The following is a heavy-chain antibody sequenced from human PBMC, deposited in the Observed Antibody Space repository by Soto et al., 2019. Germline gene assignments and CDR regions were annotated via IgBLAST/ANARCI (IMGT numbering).Heavy chain of an antibody. CDR2: IRCDGSNK. CDR1: GFTFSSYG. Sequence: QVQLVESGGGVVQPGRSLRLSCAASGFTFSSYGMHWVRQAPGKGLEWVAGIRCDGSNKYYADSVKGRFTISRDNTKNTLYLRMNSLRAEDTAVYYCARGPLAARPLPHYYYYGMDVWGQGTTVTVSS. CDR3: ARGPLAARPLPHYYYYGMDV. V-gene: IGHV3-33*01. J-gene: IGHJ6*02. D-gene: IGHD6-6*01.